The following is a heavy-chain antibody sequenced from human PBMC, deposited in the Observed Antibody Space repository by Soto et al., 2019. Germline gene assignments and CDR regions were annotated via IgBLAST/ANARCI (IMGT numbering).Heavy chain of an antibody. CDR1: GDSIRYSAHY. CDR3: ARPATVAHPDAF. J-gene: IGHJ3*01. Sequence: QVPLQESGPRLVETSETPSLTCCVSGDSIRYSAHYWGWVRQPPGKGIEWIVSVYYSGTAYRTPTRQSPLTMAIHTSKNQFSLRLTSVTAADTAIYYCARPATVAHPDAF. D-gene: IGHD2-15*01. V-gene: IGHV4-39*01. CDR2: VYYSGTA.